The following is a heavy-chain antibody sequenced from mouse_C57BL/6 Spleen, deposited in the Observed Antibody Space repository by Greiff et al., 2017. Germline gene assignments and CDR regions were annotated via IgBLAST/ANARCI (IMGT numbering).Heavy chain of an antibody. CDR1: GFSLTSYG. V-gene: IGHV2-2*01. CDR3: ARKYYSNHYAMDY. Sequence: VKVVESGPGLVQPSQSLSITCTVSGFSLTSYGVHWVRQSPGKGLEWLGVIWSGGSTDYNAAFISRLSISKDNSKSQVFFKMNSLQADDTAIYYCARKYYSNHYAMDYWGQGTSVTVSS. D-gene: IGHD2-5*01. CDR2: IWSGGST. J-gene: IGHJ4*01.